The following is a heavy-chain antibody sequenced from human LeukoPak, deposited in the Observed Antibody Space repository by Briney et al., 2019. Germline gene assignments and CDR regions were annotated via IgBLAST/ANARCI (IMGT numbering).Heavy chain of an antibody. Sequence: PSQTLSLTCTVSGGPISSGGYYWSWIRQHPGKGLEWIGYISYSGSTYYKPSLKSRVTISVDTSKNQFSLKLSSMTAADTAVYYCARVAVITPYYYYYGMDVWGQGTTVTVSS. CDR2: ISYSGST. CDR1: GGPISSGGYY. V-gene: IGHV4-31*03. CDR3: ARVAVITPYYYYYGMDV. J-gene: IGHJ6*02. D-gene: IGHD3-10*01.